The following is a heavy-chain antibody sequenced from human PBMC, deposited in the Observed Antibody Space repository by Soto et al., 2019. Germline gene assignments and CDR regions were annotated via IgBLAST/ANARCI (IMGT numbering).Heavy chain of an antibody. J-gene: IGHJ4*02. CDR1: GFIFSSYS. V-gene: IGHV3-48*02. CDR3: ARARGYGGFDSSPFYSDS. CDR2: ISSSSNSI. D-gene: IGHD5-12*01. Sequence: EVVLVESGGGLVQPGGSLRLSCAASGFIFSSYSMSWVRQAPGKGLEWVSYISSSSNSIYYADSVKGRITISRDNAKNSLHLQMASLRDEATAVYYFARARGYGGFDSSPFYSDSWGQGTRVTVSS.